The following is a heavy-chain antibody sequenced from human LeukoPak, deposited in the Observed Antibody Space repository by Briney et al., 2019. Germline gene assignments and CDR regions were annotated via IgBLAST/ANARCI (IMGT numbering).Heavy chain of an antibody. V-gene: IGHV1-46*01. CDR3: ARISSYNFDAFDI. Sequence: ASAKVFCKASGYTFTSYGISWVRQAPGQGLEWMGIINPSGGSTSYAQKFQGRVTMTRDTSISTAYMELSRLTSDDTAVYHCARISSYNFDAFDIWGQGTMVTVSS. CDR1: GYTFTSYG. D-gene: IGHD1-20*01. J-gene: IGHJ3*02. CDR2: INPSGGST.